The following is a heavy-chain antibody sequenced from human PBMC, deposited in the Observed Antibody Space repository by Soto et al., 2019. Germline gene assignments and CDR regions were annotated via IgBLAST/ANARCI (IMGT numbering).Heavy chain of an antibody. CDR1: GFSLNTRGVG. Sequence: QITLKESGPTLVKPTQTLTLTCAFSGFSLNTRGVGVGWIRQPPGKALEWLALIYWDNDKRYSPSLKSRLTIAKDTPKNHVVLMMTDMDPVDTATYHCAHHNYYGSGSVYWGQGTLVTVSS. D-gene: IGHD3-10*01. V-gene: IGHV2-5*02. CDR3: AHHNYYGSGSVY. CDR2: IYWDNDK. J-gene: IGHJ4*02.